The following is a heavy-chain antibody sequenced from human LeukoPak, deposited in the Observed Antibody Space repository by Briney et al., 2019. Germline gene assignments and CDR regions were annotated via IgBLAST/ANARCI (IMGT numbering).Heavy chain of an antibody. J-gene: IGHJ4*02. Sequence: GGSLRLSCAASGFTFSSYGMHWVRQAPGKGLEWVAFIRYDGSNKYYADSVKGRFTISRDNSENTLYLQMNSLRAEDTAVYYCAKDDDSSLPGDYWGQGTLVTVSS. D-gene: IGHD3-22*01. CDR3: AKDDDSSLPGDY. CDR2: IRYDGSNK. V-gene: IGHV3-30*02. CDR1: GFTFSSYG.